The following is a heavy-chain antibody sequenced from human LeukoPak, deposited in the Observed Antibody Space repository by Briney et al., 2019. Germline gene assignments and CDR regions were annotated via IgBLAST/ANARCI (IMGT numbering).Heavy chain of an antibody. CDR2: IYYSGST. CDR1: GVSISSGDYY. D-gene: IGHD3-16*01. J-gene: IGHJ2*01. Sequence: SQTLSLTCTVSGVSISSGDYYWSWICQPPGKGLEWIGYIYYSGSTYYNPSLKSRVTISVDTSKNQFSLKLSSVTAADTAVYYCASNWGPFWYFDLWGRGTLVTVSS. V-gene: IGHV4-30-4*01. CDR3: ASNWGPFWYFDL.